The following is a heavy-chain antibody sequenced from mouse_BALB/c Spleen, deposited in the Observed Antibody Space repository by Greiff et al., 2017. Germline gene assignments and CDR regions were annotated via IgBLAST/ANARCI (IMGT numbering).Heavy chain of an antibody. Sequence: QVQLKQSGAELAKPGASVKMSCKASGYTFTSYWMHWVKQRPGQGLEWIGYINPSTGYTEYNQKFKDKATLTADKSSSTAYMQLSSLTSEDSAVYYCARGNLDSYYYAMDYWGQGTSVTVSS. CDR2: INPSTGYT. CDR1: GYTFTSYW. CDR3: ARGNLDSYYYAMDY. V-gene: IGHV1-7*01. J-gene: IGHJ4*01.